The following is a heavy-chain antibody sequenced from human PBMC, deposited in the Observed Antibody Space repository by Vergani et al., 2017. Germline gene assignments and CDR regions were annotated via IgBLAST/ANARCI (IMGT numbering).Heavy chain of an antibody. V-gene: IGHV1-69*12. Sequence: QVQLVQSGAEVKKPGSSVKVSCKASGGTFSSYAISWVRQAPGQGLEWMGGIIPMFGTAKYAQKLQGRVTITADESTRTAYMELSSLRSEDTAVYYCAREIAAAGTAFDYWGQGTLVTVSS. CDR3: AREIAAAGTAFDY. CDR1: GGTFSSYA. CDR2: IIPMFGTA. D-gene: IGHD6-13*01. J-gene: IGHJ4*02.